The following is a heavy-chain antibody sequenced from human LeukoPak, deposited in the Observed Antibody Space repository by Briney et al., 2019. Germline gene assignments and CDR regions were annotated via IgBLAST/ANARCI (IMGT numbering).Heavy chain of an antibody. Sequence: GESLKISCKGSGYSFTSYCIGWVRQMPGKGLEWMGIIYPGDSDTRYSPSFQGQVTISADKSISTAYLQWSSLKASDTAMYYCARHRRFLEWPDAFDIWGQGTMVTVSS. D-gene: IGHD3-3*01. CDR1: GYSFTSYC. J-gene: IGHJ3*02. CDR3: ARHRRFLEWPDAFDI. CDR2: IYPGDSDT. V-gene: IGHV5-51*01.